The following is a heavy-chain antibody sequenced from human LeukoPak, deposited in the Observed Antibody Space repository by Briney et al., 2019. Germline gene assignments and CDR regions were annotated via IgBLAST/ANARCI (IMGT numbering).Heavy chain of an antibody. J-gene: IGHJ4*02. Sequence: GGSLRLSCAASGFTVSSNYMSWVRQAPGKGLEWVSVIYSGGSTYYADSVKGRFTISRDNSKNTLYLQMNSLRAEGTAVYYCASGFGHGYSYVDYWGQGTLVTVSS. V-gene: IGHV3-66*01. D-gene: IGHD5-18*01. CDR3: ASGFGHGYSYVDY. CDR1: GFTVSSNY. CDR2: IYSGGST.